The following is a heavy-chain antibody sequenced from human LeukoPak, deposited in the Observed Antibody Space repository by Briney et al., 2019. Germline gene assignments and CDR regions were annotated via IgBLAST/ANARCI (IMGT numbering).Heavy chain of an antibody. J-gene: IGHJ1*01. D-gene: IGHD6-19*01. CDR2: LRYDGKNE. V-gene: IGHV3-30*02. Sequence: GGSLILSCAASGFTFSDYGMHWVRQAPGTGLEWVAFLRYDGKNEYYADSVKGRFTIARDIPKSTLYLQMHSLTTDDTAIYYCAKDRGLAYDGSGFYDLQHWGQGTLVTVSS. CDR3: AKDRGLAYDGSGFYDLQH. CDR1: GFTFSDYG.